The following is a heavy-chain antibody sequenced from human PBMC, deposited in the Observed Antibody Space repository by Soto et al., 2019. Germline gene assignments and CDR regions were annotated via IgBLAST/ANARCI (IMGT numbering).Heavy chain of an antibody. CDR3: AKASATGKSDGMDV. Sequence: EVQLLESGGGLVQPGGSLRLSCVASGFPFSSYAMSWVRQTPGRGLECVSSISRGSNTYYTDSVRGRFTISRDNSKNSLYLLMSSLRADDTALYYCAKASATGKSDGMDVWGQGTTVSVSS. D-gene: IGHD7-27*01. V-gene: IGHV3-23*01. CDR1: GFPFSSYA. J-gene: IGHJ6*02. CDR2: ISRGSNT.